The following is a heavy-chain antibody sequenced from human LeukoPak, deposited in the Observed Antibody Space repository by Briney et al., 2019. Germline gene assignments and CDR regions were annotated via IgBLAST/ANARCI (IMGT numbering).Heavy chain of an antibody. CDR3: ARDHCSSTSCYVGTSWFDP. CDR1: GGSISSGGYY. CDR2: IYYSGST. Sequence: SQTLSLTCTVSGGSISSGGYYWSWIRQHPGKGLEWIGYIYYSGSTYYNPSLKSRVTISVDTSKNQFSLKLSSVTAADTAVYYCARDHCSSTSCYVGTSWFDPWPGNPGHRLL. J-gene: IGHJ5*02. D-gene: IGHD2-2*01. V-gene: IGHV4-31*03.